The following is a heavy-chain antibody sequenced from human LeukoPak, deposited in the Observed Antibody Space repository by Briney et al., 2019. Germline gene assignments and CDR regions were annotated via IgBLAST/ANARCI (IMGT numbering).Heavy chain of an antibody. CDR3: ARDRIAAAGIFGSHFDY. J-gene: IGHJ4*02. D-gene: IGHD6-13*01. Sequence: GGSLRLSCAASGFTFSSYSMNWVRQAPGKGLEWVSSISSSSSYIYYADSVKGRFTISRDNAKNSLYLQMNSLRAEDTAVYYCARDRIAAAGIFGSHFDYWGQGTLVTVSS. CDR1: GFTFSSYS. CDR2: ISSSSSYI. V-gene: IGHV3-21*01.